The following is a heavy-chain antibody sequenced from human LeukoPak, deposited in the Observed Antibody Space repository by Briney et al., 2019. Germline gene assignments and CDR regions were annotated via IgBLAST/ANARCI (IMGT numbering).Heavy chain of an antibody. CDR1: GYTFTSYY. D-gene: IGHD6-19*01. CDR3: ARGPSSGWHYFGY. J-gene: IGHJ4*02. CDR2: IHPSGGST. Sequence: GASVKVSCKASGYTFTSYYMNWVRQAPGQGLEWMGIIHPSGGSTSYAQKFQGRITMTRDTSTSTVYMELSSLRSEDTALYYCARGPSSGWHYFGYWGLGTLVTVSS. V-gene: IGHV1-46*01.